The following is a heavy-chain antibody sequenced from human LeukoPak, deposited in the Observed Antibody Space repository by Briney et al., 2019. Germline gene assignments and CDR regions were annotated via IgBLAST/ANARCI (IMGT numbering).Heavy chain of an antibody. V-gene: IGHV3-64*01. D-gene: IGHD1-26*01. J-gene: IGHJ4*02. CDR3: ARVGRSGSYFDY. Sequence: PSETLSLTCTVSGGSISNSNYYWGWIRQAPGKGLEYVSAISSNGGSTYYANSVKGRFTISRDNSKDTLYLQMGSLRAEDMAVYYCARVGRSGSYFDYWGQGTLVTVSS. CDR2: ISSNGGST. CDR1: GGSISNSNYY.